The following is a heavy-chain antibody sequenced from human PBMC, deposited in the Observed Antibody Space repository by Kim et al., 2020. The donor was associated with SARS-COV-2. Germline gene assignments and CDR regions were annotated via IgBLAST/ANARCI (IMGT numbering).Heavy chain of an antibody. CDR1: DGSINTY. CDR3: ARYSTSWSHFDY. J-gene: IGHJ4*02. V-gene: IGHV4-59*08. CDR2: VYYDGNP. Sequence: SETLSLTCSVSDGSINTYWSWIRQPPGKGLEWIGNVYYDGNPNYSPSLKSRVSMSVDRSKSQFSLRLNSVTAADPAVFYCARYSTSWSHFDYWGRGTLVT. D-gene: IGHD6-13*01.